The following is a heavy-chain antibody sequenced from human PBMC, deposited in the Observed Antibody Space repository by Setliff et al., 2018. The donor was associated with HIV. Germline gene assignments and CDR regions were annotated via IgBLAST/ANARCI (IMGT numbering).Heavy chain of an antibody. Sequence: LGESLKISCKGSGYSFTNYWIGWVRQMPGKGLEWMGIIYPGDSDTRYSPSFQGQVTISADKSISPACLQWSSLKASDTAMYYCARHGYCSGTSCSEYYYYYGMDVWGQGTTVTVS. CDR3: ARHGYCSGTSCSEYYYYYGMDV. J-gene: IGHJ6*02. CDR2: IYPGDSDT. V-gene: IGHV5-51*01. D-gene: IGHD2-2*03. CDR1: GYSFTNYW.